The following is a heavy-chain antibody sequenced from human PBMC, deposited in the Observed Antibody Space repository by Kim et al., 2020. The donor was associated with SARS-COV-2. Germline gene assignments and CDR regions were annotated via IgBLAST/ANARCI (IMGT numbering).Heavy chain of an antibody. CDR3: AKDITRITMVWGAYGMDV. J-gene: IGHJ6*02. Sequence: GGSLRLSCAASGFTFDDYAMHWVRQAPGKGLEWVSGISWNSGSIDYADSVKGRFTISRDNAKNSLYLQMNSLRAEDTALYYCAKDITRITMVWGAYGMDVWGQGTTVTVSS. CDR2: ISWNSGSI. CDR1: GFTFDDYA. D-gene: IGHD3-10*01. V-gene: IGHV3-9*01.